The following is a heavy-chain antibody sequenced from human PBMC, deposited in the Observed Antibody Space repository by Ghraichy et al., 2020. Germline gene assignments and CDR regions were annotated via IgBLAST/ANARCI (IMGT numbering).Heavy chain of an antibody. CDR2: VSPNSGLI. J-gene: IGHJ6*02. D-gene: IGHD2-8*01. V-gene: IGHV1-2*02. Sequence: WVSPNSGLIDYAQKFLGRVTLTRDTSISTAYMELRSLTSDDTAIYYCARDLRTSTYYGVDVWGQGTTLTFSS. CDR3: ARDLRTSTYYGVDV.